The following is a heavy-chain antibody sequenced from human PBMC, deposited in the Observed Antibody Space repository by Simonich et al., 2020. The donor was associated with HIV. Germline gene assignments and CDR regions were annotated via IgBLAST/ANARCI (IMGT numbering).Heavy chain of an antibody. V-gene: IGHV3-21*01. CDR3: ARDGRKGSSTSCSDY. D-gene: IGHD2-2*01. J-gene: IGHJ4*02. Sequence: EVQLVESGGGLVKPGGSLRLSCAASGFTFSSYSMNWVSQAPGKGLEWVSSISSSSSYIYYADSVKGRFTISRDNAKNSLYLQMNSRRAEDTAVYYCARDGRKGSSTSCSDYWGQGTLVTVSS. CDR1: GFTFSSYS. CDR2: ISSSSSYI.